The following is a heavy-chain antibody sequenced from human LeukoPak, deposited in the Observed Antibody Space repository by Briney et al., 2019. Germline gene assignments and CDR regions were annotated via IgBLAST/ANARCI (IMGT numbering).Heavy chain of an antibody. CDR1: GFTFSSYD. CDR3: AGQARPGAAEGFFDI. CDR2: ISTAGDP. Sequence: WGSLRLSCTASGFTFSSYDMHWVRQDKGKGLEWVSAISTAGDPYYLGSVEGRFTISRENAKNSFYLQMNSLRAGDTAVYYCAGQARPGAAEGFFDIWGQGTMVTVSS. V-gene: IGHV3-13*05. J-gene: IGHJ3*02. D-gene: IGHD2-2*01.